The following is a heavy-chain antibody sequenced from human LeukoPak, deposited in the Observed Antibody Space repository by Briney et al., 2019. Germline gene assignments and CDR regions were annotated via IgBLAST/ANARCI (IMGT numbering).Heavy chain of an antibody. CDR2: ISAYNGNT. CDR1: GYTFTSYG. Sequence: GASVKVSCKASGYTFTSYGISWVRQAPGQGLEWMGWISAYNGNTNYAQKLQGRVTMTTDTSTSTAYMELRSLRSDDTAVYYCARGLMIVVATREDGAFDIWGQGTMVTVSS. V-gene: IGHV1-18*01. CDR3: ARGLMIVVATREDGAFDI. J-gene: IGHJ3*02. D-gene: IGHD3-22*01.